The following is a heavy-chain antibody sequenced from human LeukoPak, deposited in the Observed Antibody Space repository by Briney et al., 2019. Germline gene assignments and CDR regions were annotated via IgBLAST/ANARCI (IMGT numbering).Heavy chain of an antibody. J-gene: IGHJ4*02. CDR2: IYSGGST. CDR3: AREKNYDSWSGYYDY. CDR1: GFTVSSNY. D-gene: IGHD3-3*01. V-gene: IGHV3-53*01. Sequence: PGGSLRLSCAASGFTVSSNYMSWVRQAPGKGLEWVSVIYSGGSTYYADSVKGRFTISRDNSKNTLYLQMNSLRAEDTAVYYCAREKNYDSWSGYYDYWGQGTLVTVSS.